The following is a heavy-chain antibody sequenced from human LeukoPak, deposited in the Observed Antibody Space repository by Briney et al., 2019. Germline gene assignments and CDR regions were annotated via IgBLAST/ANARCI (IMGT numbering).Heavy chain of an antibody. CDR3: ASRPVLQYYFDY. D-gene: IGHD5-24*01. Sequence: GGSLRLSCAASGFTFSSYSMIWVRQAPGKGLEWVSYISSSSTIYYADSVKGRFTISRDNAKNSLYLQMNSLRAEDTAVYYCASRPVLQYYFDYWGQGTLVTVSS. J-gene: IGHJ4*02. CDR2: ISSSSTI. V-gene: IGHV3-48*04. CDR1: GFTFSSYS.